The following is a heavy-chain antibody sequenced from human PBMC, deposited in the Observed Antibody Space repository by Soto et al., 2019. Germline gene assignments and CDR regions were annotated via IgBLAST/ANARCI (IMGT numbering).Heavy chain of an antibody. CDR2: ISSGSRTI. J-gene: IGHJ6*02. CDR1: GFTFSDYN. V-gene: IGHV3-48*02. CDR3: ARPEKTTAYFYYAMDV. Sequence: EVRLVESGGGLVQPGGSLRLSCAASGFTFSDYNMNWVRQAPGKGLEWVSYISSGSRTIYYADSVKGRFTISRDNAKNSLYLQMNSLRDDDTAVYYCARPEKTTAYFYYAMDVWGQGTTVTVSS. D-gene: IGHD4-4*01.